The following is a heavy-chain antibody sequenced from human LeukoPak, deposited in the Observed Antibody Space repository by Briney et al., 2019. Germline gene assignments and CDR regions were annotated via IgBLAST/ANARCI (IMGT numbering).Heavy chain of an antibody. CDR2: IYSGGST. Sequence: PGGSLRLSCAASGFTVSSNYMSWVRQAPGKGLEWVSVIYSGGSTYYADSVKGRFTISRDNSKNTLYLQMNSLRAEDTAVYYCARAQWFSSVGLDYWGQGTLVTVSS. J-gene: IGHJ4*02. V-gene: IGHV3-53*01. D-gene: IGHD3-22*01. CDR1: GFTVSSNY. CDR3: ARAQWFSSVGLDY.